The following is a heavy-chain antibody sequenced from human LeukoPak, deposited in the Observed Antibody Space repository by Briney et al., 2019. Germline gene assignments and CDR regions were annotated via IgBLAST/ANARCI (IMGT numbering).Heavy chain of an antibody. CDR1: GGSISSGGYS. Sequence: SETLSLTCAVSGGSISSGGYSWSWIRQPPGKGLEWIGYIYHSGSTYYNPSLKSRVTISVDRSKNQSSLKLSSVTAADTAVYYCARGHLYYGMDVWGQGTTVTVSS. CDR2: IYHSGST. CDR3: ARGHLYYGMDV. J-gene: IGHJ6*02. V-gene: IGHV4-30-2*01.